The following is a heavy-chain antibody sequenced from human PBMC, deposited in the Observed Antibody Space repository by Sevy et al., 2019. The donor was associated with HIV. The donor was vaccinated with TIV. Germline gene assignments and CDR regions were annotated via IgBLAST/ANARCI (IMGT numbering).Heavy chain of an antibody. D-gene: IGHD3-16*01. CDR3: VGRPYSSAYSWSYHFDY. CDR1: GFTFSDYY. CDR2: ISGSSSAI. J-gene: IGHJ4*02. V-gene: IGHV3-11*01. Sequence: GGSLRLSCAASGFTFSDYYMSWIRQAPGKGLEWISYISGSSSAIVYADSVKARFAISRNNAKNSLYLHMDNLRAEDTAVYFCVGRPYSSAYSWSYHFDYWGQGTLVTVSS.